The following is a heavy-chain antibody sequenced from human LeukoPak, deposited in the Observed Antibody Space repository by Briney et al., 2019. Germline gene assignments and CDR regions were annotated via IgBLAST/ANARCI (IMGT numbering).Heavy chain of an antibody. J-gene: IGHJ4*02. V-gene: IGHV3-73*01. CDR1: GFTFSGSA. CDR3: AKDGYGSGSHGDY. Sequence: GGSLRLSCAASGFTFSGSAMHWVRQASGKGLEWVGRIRSKANSYATAYAASVKGRFTISRDDSKNTAYLQMNSLKTEDTAVYYCAKDGYGSGSHGDYWGQGTLVTVSS. D-gene: IGHD3-10*01. CDR2: IRSKANSYAT.